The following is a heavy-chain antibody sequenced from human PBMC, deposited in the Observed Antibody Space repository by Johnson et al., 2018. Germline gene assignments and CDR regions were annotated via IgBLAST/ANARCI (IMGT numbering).Heavy chain of an antibody. D-gene: IGHD3-22*01. CDR3: AKLACRERCAEITMMEVLMGQKFYFYYMDV. CDR1: GFIFDDYG. J-gene: IGHJ6*03. CDR2: INWNGGRA. Sequence: VQLQESGGDVVRXGGSXRLXCAASGFIFDDYGMSWVRQGPGKGLEWVSGINWNGGRAAYADSVKGRFTISRDHAKTSQKLQMNSLRAEDSAVYYRAKLACRERCAEITMMEVLMGQKFYFYYMDVWGKGTTVTVSS. V-gene: IGHV3-20*04.